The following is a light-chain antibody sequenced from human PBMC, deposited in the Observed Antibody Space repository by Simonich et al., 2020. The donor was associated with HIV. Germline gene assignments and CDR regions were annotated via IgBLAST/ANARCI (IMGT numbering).Light chain of an antibody. CDR1: QSVSNN. J-gene: IGKJ4*01. V-gene: IGKV3-15*01. Sequence: EIEMTQSPATLSVSPGERAPLSCRASQSVSNNLAWYQQKPGQAPRLLMHGASTRASGIPARFSGSGSGTEFTLTISSLQSEDVAVYHCQQYTNWPLTFGGGTKVEIK. CDR3: QQYTNWPLT. CDR2: GAS.